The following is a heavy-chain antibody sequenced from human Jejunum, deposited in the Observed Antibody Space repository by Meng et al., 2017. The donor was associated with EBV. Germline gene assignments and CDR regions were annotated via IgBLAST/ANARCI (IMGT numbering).Heavy chain of an antibody. CDR1: GGSINSRDYS. CDR3: ARHDCPGSVCLGPFDY. Sequence: QLLLQESGPGLVKPSETLSLTCIASGGSINSRDYSWGWIRQPPGKGLEWIGNIFSSGSAYYNPSLKSRVTISVDTSKTQFSLKLSSVTAADTAVYYCARHDCPGSVCLGPFDYWGQGTLVTVSS. V-gene: IGHV4-39*01. D-gene: IGHD2-8*02. J-gene: IGHJ4*02. CDR2: IFSSGSA.